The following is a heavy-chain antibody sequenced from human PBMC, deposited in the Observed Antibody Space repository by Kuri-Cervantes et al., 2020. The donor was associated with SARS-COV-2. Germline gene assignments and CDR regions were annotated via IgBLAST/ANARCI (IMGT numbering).Heavy chain of an antibody. D-gene: IGHD4-17*01. CDR1: GFTFSSNA. Sequence: GGSLRLSCAASGFTFSSNAMHWVRQAPGKGLEWVSSLSSSSSYIYYADSVRGRFTISRDNARNSLHLQMNSLRVDDTAVYYCARVMYGDYPGHHDTFDVWGQGTMVTVSS. CDR2: LSSSSSYI. V-gene: IGHV3-21*01. J-gene: IGHJ3*01. CDR3: ARVMYGDYPGHHDTFDV.